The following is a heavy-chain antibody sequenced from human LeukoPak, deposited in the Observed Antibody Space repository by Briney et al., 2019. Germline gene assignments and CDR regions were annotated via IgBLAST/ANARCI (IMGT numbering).Heavy chain of an antibody. CDR1: GGSFSGCY. V-gene: IGHV4-34*01. CDR3: ARVALNLLRSYGRVPYGMDV. CDR2: INHSGST. J-gene: IGHJ6*02. Sequence: SETLSLTCAVYGGSFSGCYWSWIRQPPGKGLEWIGEINHSGSTNYNPSLKSRVTISVDTSKNQFSLKLSSVTAADTAVYYCARVALNLLRSYGRVPYGMDVWGQGTTVTVSS. D-gene: IGHD4-17*01.